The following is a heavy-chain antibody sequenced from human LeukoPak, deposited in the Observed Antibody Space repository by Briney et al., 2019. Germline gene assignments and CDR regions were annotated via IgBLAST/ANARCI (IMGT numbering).Heavy chain of an antibody. CDR2: INPSGGNT. D-gene: IGHD1-1*01. CDR1: GFTFSSNP. CDR3: ATTKQARRYFDY. Sequence: PGGSLRLSCAGSGFTFSSNPLSWVRQAPGKWLEWVSAINPSGGNTYYADSVRGRFTISRDNSNNTLYLQMNTLRAEDTAVYYCATTKQARRYFDYWGQGTLVAVSS. V-gene: IGHV3-23*01. J-gene: IGHJ4*02.